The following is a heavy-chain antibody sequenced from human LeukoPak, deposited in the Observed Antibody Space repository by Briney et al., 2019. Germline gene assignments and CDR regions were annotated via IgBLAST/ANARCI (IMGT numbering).Heavy chain of an antibody. CDR3: ARGGELLRPADY. J-gene: IGHJ4*02. CDR2: IKQDGSDI. D-gene: IGHD1-26*01. Sequence: VANIKQDGSDIYYVDSVKGRFPISRDNAKNSLYLQMNNLRAEDTAVYYCARGGELLRPADYWGQGTLVTVSS. V-gene: IGHV3-7*01.